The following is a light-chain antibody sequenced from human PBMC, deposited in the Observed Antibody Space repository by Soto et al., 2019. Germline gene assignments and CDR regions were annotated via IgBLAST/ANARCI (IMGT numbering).Light chain of an antibody. Sequence: IVIAQSPTTLSVSPGERATLSCRASQSVGSDLAWYQQKPGQAPRLLIYGASTRATGIPARFSGSGSGTEFTLTISSLQSEDFAVYYCQQYNNWPRTFGQGTKVDIK. V-gene: IGKV3-15*01. CDR1: QSVGSD. CDR3: QQYNNWPRT. CDR2: GAS. J-gene: IGKJ1*01.